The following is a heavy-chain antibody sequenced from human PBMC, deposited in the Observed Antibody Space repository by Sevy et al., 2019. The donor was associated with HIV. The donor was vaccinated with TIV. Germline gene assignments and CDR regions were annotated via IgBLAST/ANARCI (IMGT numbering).Heavy chain of an antibody. CDR3: ARYGRIPVAGHTWFDP. D-gene: IGHD6-19*01. CDR2: ISGGGAAT. Sequence: GGSLRLSCSASGFTFIAFGMTWVRQAPGKGLEWVSGISGGGAATAYADSVKGRFTISRDNSKNTLYLQRNSLTAADTAVYYCARYGRIPVAGHTWFDPWGLGTLVTVSS. CDR1: GFTFIAFG. V-gene: IGHV3-23*01. J-gene: IGHJ5*02.